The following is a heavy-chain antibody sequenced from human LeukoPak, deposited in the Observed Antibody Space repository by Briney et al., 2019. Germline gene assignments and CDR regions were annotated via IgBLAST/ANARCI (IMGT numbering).Heavy chain of an antibody. V-gene: IGHV1-24*01. D-gene: IGHD3-22*01. Sequence: ASVKVSCKVSGYTLTELSMHWVRQAPGKGLEWMGGFDPEDGETIYAQKFQGRVTMTRDMSTSTVYMELSSLRSEDTAVYYCARGGHVRVYDSSAYYGHEWGQGTLVTVSS. CDR2: FDPEDGET. J-gene: IGHJ4*02. CDR3: ARGGHVRVYDSSAYYGHE. CDR1: GYTLTELS.